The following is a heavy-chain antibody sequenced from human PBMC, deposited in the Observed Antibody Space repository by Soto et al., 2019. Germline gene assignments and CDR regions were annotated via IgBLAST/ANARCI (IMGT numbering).Heavy chain of an antibody. Sequence: EVQLLDSGGGLVQPGGSLRLSCAASGFTFRSYAMSWVRQAPGKGLEWISAISGSGGGTYYADSVKGRFTISRDNSRVTLYLQMNSLRAEDAAVYYCAKGGRVAAVSEYWGQGTLVTVSS. CDR1: GFTFRSYA. D-gene: IGHD6-13*01. J-gene: IGHJ4*02. V-gene: IGHV3-23*01. CDR2: ISGSGGGT. CDR3: AKGGRVAAVSEY.